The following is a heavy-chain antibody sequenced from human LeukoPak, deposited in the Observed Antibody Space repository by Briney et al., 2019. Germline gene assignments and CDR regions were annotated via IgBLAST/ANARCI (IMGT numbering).Heavy chain of an antibody. V-gene: IGHV4-39*07. J-gene: IGHJ5*02. CDR1: GGSISSSSYY. Sequence: SETLSLTCTVSGGSISSSSYYWGWIRQPPGKGLEWIGSIYYSGSTYYNPSLKSRVTISVDTSKNQFSLKLSSATAADTAVYYCARGLVVAATSWFDPWGQGTLVTVSS. CDR2: IYYSGST. D-gene: IGHD2-15*01. CDR3: ARGLVVAATSWFDP.